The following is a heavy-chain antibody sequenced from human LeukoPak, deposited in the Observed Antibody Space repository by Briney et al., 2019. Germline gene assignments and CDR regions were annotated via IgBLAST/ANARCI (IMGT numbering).Heavy chain of an antibody. D-gene: IGHD1-26*01. CDR3: ATESIVGATFDI. V-gene: IGHV1-69*13. CDR1: GYTFTSYG. CDR2: IIPIFNTA. J-gene: IGHJ3*02. Sequence: GASVTVSCKASGYTFTSYGISWVRQVPGQGLEWMGGIIPIFNTANYAQTFQRRVTITADGSTSTAYMELSTLRSEDTAVYYCATESIVGATFDIWGQGTMVTVSS.